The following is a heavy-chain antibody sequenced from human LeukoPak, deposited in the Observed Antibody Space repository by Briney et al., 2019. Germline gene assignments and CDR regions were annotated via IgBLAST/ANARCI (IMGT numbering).Heavy chain of an antibody. CDR1: GFIFSDYY. Sequence: GGSLRLSCAASGFIFSDYYMTWIRQAPGKGLEWLSYIDSSGDVIYYADSVKGRSTISRNNAKNSLYLQINSLRPEDTALYYCAKEGGSGSYFRYFEYWGQGALVTVSS. V-gene: IGHV3-11*01. CDR3: AKEGGSGSYFRYFEY. J-gene: IGHJ4*02. CDR2: IDSSGDVI. D-gene: IGHD3-10*01.